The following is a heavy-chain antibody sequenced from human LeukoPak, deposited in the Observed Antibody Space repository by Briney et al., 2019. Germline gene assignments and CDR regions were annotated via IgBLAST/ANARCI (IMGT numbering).Heavy chain of an antibody. Sequence: GESLKISCKGSGYSFTSYWIGWVRQMPGKGLEWMGIIYPGDSDTRYSPSFQGQVTISADKSITTAYLQWSSLKASDTAMYYCARRAYSSGWGSAFDIWGQGTMVTVSS. D-gene: IGHD6-19*01. CDR1: GYSFTSYW. V-gene: IGHV5-51*01. J-gene: IGHJ3*02. CDR3: ARRAYSSGWGSAFDI. CDR2: IYPGDSDT.